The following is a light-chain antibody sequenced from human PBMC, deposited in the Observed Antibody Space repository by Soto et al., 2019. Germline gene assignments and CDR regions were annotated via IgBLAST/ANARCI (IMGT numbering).Light chain of an antibody. Sequence: IELTPSTGTLSLSPGERVTLSCRASQSVNNYLAWYQQKPGQPPRLLIYGTSIRATGVPARFSGGGSGTEITLTISGLQSEDFAVYYCQQYNNWPLITFGQGTRLEIK. J-gene: IGKJ5*01. CDR1: QSVNNY. V-gene: IGKV3-15*01. CDR3: QQYNNWPLIT. CDR2: GTS.